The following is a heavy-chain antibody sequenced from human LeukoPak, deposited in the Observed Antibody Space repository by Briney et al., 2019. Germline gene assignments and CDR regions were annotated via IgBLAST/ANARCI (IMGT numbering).Heavy chain of an antibody. CDR3: ARVARRQQLERRYYYYYYYMDV. J-gene: IGHJ6*03. V-gene: IGHV4-39*07. CDR1: GGSISSSSYY. Sequence: SETLSLTCTVSGGSISSSSYYWGWIRQPPGKGLEWIGSIYYSGSTYYNPSLKSRVTISVDTSKNQFSLKLSSVTAADTAVYYCARVARRQQLERRYYYYYYYMDVWGKGTTVTVSS. D-gene: IGHD6-13*01. CDR2: IYYSGST.